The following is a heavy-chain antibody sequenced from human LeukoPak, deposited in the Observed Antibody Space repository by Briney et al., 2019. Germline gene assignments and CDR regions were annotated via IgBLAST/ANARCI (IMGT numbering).Heavy chain of an antibody. J-gene: IGHJ4*02. CDR2: INHSGST. V-gene: IGHV4-34*01. CDR1: VGSFSGYY. D-gene: IGHD4-23*01. CDR3: ARDDYGGNGGFDY. Sequence: SETLSLTCAVYVGSFSGYYWSWIRQPPGKGLEWIGEINHSGSTNYNPSLKSRVTISVDTSKNQFSLKLSSVTAADTAVYYCARDDYGGNGGFDYWGQGTLVTVSS.